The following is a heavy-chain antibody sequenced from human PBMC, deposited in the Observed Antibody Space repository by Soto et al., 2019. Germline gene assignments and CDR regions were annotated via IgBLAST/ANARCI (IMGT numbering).Heavy chain of an antibody. CDR3: ARGHSLLPLAFDY. Sequence: SVKVSCKASGGTFSSYAISWVRQAPGQGLEWMGGIIPIFGTANYAQKFQGRVTITADESTSTAYMELSSLRSEDTAVYYCARGHSLLPLAFDYWGQGTLVTVSS. D-gene: IGHD2-15*01. CDR1: GGTFSSYA. J-gene: IGHJ4*02. V-gene: IGHV1-69*13. CDR2: IIPIFGTA.